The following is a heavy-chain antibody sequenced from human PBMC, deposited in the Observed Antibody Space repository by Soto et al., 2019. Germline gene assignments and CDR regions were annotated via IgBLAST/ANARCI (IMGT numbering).Heavy chain of an antibody. V-gene: IGHV4-38-2*01. Sequence: PSETLSLTCAVSGYSISSGYYWGWLRQPPGKGLEWIGYIYYSGSTNYNPSLKSRVTISVDTSKNQFSLKLSSVTAADTAVYYCARGEVTTGNDAFDIWGQGTMVTVSS. CDR3: ARGEVTTGNDAFDI. D-gene: IGHD3-3*01. J-gene: IGHJ3*02. CDR1: GYSISSGYY. CDR2: IYYSGST.